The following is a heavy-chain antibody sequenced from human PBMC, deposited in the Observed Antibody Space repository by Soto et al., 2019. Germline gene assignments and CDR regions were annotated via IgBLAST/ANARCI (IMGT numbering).Heavy chain of an antibody. CDR2: ISWNSGSI. V-gene: IGHV3-9*01. Sequence: GGSLRLSCAASGFTFDDYAMHWVRQAPGKGLEWVSGISWNSGSIGYADSVKGRFTISRDNAKNSLYLQMNSLRAEDTALYYCAKDRSDTAMVHPGLYTNYRYYYYYYMDVWGKGTTVTVSS. CDR3: AKDRSDTAMVHPGLYTNYRYYYYYYMDV. CDR1: GFTFDDYA. J-gene: IGHJ6*03. D-gene: IGHD5-18*01.